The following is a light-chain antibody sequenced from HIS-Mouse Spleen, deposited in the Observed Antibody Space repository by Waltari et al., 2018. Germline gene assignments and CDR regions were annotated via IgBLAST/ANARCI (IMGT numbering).Light chain of an antibody. CDR2: DAS. J-gene: IGKJ4*01. Sequence: EIVLTQSPATLAFSTAETATPPCRASQSVSSYLAWYQQKPGQPPRLLIYDASNRATGIPARFSGSGSGTDFTLTISSLEPEDFAVYYCQQRSNWPTFGGGTKVEIK. CDR3: QQRSNWPT. CDR1: QSVSSY. V-gene: IGKV3-11*01.